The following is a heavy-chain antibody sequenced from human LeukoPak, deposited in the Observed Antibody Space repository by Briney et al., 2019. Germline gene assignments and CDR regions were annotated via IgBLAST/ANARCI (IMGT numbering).Heavy chain of an antibody. Sequence: GGSLRLSCAASGFTFSGSAMHWVRQASGKGVEWVGRIRSKANSYATAYGAWVKGNFTISIDDSKNTAYLQMNSLKTEDTAVYYCTSRLIVVVNYFDYWGQGTLVTVSS. V-gene: IGHV3-73*01. CDR2: IRSKANSYAT. D-gene: IGHD3-22*01. J-gene: IGHJ4*02. CDR1: GFTFSGSA. CDR3: TSRLIVVVNYFDY.